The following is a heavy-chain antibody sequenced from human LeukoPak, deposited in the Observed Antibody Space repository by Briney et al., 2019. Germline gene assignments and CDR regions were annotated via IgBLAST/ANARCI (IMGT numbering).Heavy chain of an antibody. CDR3: AKDMDFWSGSDY. V-gene: IGHV3-9*01. CDR2: ISWNSGNK. D-gene: IGHD3-3*01. CDR1: GFIFNDYA. Sequence: GGSLRLSWAASGFIFNDYAMHWVRQPPGKGLEWVSTISWNSGNKLYTDSVKGRFTISRDNAENSLYLQMNSLRPEDTALYYCAKDMDFWSGSDYWGQGTLVTVSS. J-gene: IGHJ4*02.